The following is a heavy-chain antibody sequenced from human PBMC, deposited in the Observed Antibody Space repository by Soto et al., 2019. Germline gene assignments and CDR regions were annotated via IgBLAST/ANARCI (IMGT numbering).Heavy chain of an antibody. V-gene: IGHV4-61*01. CDR2: IYYSGST. D-gene: IGHD3-3*01. CDR1: GGSVSSGSYY. Sequence: PSETLSLTCTVSGGSVSSGSYYWSWIRQPPGKGLEWIGYIYYSGSTNYNPSLKSRVTISLDTSKNQFSLKLSSVTAEDTAVYYCARAQAFWTRYYRMPYYFDYWGQGNLVTVSS. J-gene: IGHJ4*02. CDR3: ARAQAFWTRYYRMPYYFDY.